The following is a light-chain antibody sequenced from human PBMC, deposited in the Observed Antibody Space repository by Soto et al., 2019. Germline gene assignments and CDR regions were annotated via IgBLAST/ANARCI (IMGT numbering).Light chain of an antibody. CDR1: QSVSSY. CDR2: DAS. CDR3: QQRSNWPPYT. J-gene: IGKJ2*01. V-gene: IGKV3-11*01. Sequence: IVLTQSPATLSLSPGERATLSCRARQSVSSYLAWYQQKPGQAPRLLIYDASNRATGIPARFSGSVSGTDFSLTISSLEPEDFAVYYCQQRSNWPPYTFGQGTKLESK.